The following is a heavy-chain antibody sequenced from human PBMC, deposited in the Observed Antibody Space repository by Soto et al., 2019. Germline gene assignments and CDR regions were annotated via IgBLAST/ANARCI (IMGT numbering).Heavy chain of an antibody. CDR3: ARDLYYCSRGLGDY. J-gene: IGHJ4*02. CDR1: GSTFSSYA. D-gene: IGHD2-2*01. Sequence: QVQLVQSGAEVKKPGSSVKVSCQASGSTFSSYAISWVRQAPGQGLEWMGGIIPIFGTANYAQKFQGRVTMTADESTSTAYMELSSLRSEDTTVYYCARDLYYCSRGLGDYWGQGTLVTVSS. CDR2: IIPIFGTA. V-gene: IGHV1-69*01.